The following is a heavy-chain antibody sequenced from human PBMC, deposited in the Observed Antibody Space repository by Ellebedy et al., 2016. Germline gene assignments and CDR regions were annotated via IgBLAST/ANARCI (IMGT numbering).Heavy chain of an antibody. J-gene: IGHJ4*02. Sequence: SVKVSCXASGGTFSSYAISWVRQAPGQGLEWMGGIIPIFGTANYAQKFQGRVTITADKSTSTAYMELSSLRSEDTAVYYCASWGRGPGYFDYWGQGTLVTVSS. V-gene: IGHV1-69*06. CDR2: IIPIFGTA. D-gene: IGHD3-16*01. CDR3: ASWGRGPGYFDY. CDR1: GGTFSSYA.